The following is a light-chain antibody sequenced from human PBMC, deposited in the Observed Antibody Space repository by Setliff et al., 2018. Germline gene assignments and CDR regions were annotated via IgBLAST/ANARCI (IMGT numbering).Light chain of an antibody. CDR1: STDVGGYNY. CDR2: DVS. Sequence: QSALTQPRSVSGSPGPSVNSSCTGTSTDVGGYNYVSWYQQHPGKAPKLRIYDVSKRPSGVPDSFSGSKSGNTASLTISGLQAEDEADYYCCSYAGSYTYVFRTGAKVTVL. J-gene: IGLJ1*01. V-gene: IGLV2-11*01. CDR3: CSYAGSYTYV.